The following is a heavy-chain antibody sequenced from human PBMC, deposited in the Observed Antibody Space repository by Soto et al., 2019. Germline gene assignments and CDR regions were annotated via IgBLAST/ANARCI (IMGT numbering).Heavy chain of an antibody. CDR2: IYYSGST. CDR3: ARSPTYDSSGYSVSPGPYFDY. V-gene: IGHV4-30-4*01. J-gene: IGHJ4*02. CDR1: GGSISSGDYY. Sequence: SETLSLTCTVSGGSISSGDYYWSWIRQPPGKGLEWIGYIYYSGSTYYNPSLKSRVTISVDTSKNQFSLKLSSVTAADTAVYYCARSPTYDSSGYSVSPGPYFDYWGQGTLVTVSS. D-gene: IGHD3-22*01.